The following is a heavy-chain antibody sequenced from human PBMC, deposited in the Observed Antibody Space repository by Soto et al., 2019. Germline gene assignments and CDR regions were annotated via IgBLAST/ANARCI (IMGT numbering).Heavy chain of an antibody. D-gene: IGHD3-10*01. Sequence: ASVKVSCKASGGTISDSSAAWVRQAPGQGLEWMGRIIPIIDISNYAQKFLGRVTITADESTSTAYMELSSLTSDDTAIYYCATTSGGALAVHFDYWGQGTQVTVSS. CDR3: ATTSGGALAVHFDY. CDR2: IIPIIDIS. V-gene: IGHV1-69*02. CDR1: GGTISDSS. J-gene: IGHJ4*02.